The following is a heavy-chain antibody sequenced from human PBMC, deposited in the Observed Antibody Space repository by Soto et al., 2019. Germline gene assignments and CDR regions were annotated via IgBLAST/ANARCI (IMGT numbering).Heavy chain of an antibody. CDR1: GFTFSSYS. Sequence: EVQLVESGGGLVKPGGSLRLSCAASGFTFSSYSMNWVRQAPGKGLEWVSSISSSSSYIYYADSVKGRFTISRDNAKNSLYLQMNSLRAEDTAVYYCARAEDYAPPGWFDPWGQGTLVTVSS. V-gene: IGHV3-21*01. D-gene: IGHD2-2*01. CDR3: ARAEDYAPPGWFDP. J-gene: IGHJ5*02. CDR2: ISSSSSYI.